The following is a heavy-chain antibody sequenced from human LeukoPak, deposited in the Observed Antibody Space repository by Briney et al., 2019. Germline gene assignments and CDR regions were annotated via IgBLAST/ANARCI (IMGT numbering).Heavy chain of an antibody. CDR2: ISSSSTYT. CDR1: GFTFSDYY. V-gene: IGHV3-11*06. D-gene: IGHD1-14*01. J-gene: IGHJ5*02. CDR3: ARTSRQLAGTTENWFDP. Sequence: QPGGSLRLSCAASGFTFSDYYMSWIRQAPGKGLEWLSYISSSSTYTKYADSVKGRFTVSRDNAKNSLYLQMNSLRAEDTAVYYCARTSRQLAGTTENWFDPWGQGTLVTVSS.